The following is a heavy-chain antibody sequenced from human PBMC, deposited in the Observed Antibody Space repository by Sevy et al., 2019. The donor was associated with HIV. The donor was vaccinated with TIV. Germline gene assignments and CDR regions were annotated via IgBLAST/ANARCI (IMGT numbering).Heavy chain of an antibody. V-gene: IGHV3-30-3*01. CDR3: ARAKGSGSYQPFDY. D-gene: IGHD1-26*01. CDR1: GFTFSSYA. Sequence: GGSLRLSCAASGFTFSSYAMHGVRQAPGKGLEWVAVISYDGSNKYYADSVKGRFTISRDNSKNTLYLQMNSLRAEDTAVYYCARAKGSGSYQPFDYWGQGTLVTVSS. J-gene: IGHJ4*02. CDR2: ISYDGSNK.